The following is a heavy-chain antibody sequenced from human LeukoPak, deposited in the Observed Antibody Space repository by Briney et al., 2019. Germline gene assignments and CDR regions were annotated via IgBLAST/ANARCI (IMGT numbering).Heavy chain of an antibody. V-gene: IGHV3-66*01. CDR2: IYSGGST. J-gene: IGHJ6*02. CDR1: GFTVSSNY. Sequence: GGSLRLSCAASGFTVSSNYMSWVRQAPGKGLEWVSVIYSGGSTYYADSVKGRFTISRDNSKNTLYLQMNSLRAEDTAVYYCARDGHSSGWSPPTYGMDVWGQGTTVTVSS. CDR3: ARDGHSSGWSPPTYGMDV. D-gene: IGHD6-19*01.